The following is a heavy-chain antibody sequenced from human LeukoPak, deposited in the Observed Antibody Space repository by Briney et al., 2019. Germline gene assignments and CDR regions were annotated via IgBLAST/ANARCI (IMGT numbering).Heavy chain of an antibody. V-gene: IGHV3-11*01. J-gene: IGHJ4*02. Sequence: PGGSLRLSCAASGLTFSDYYMSWIRQAPGKGLEWVSYISSSGSTIYYVDSVKGRFTLSRDNAKKSLSLQMNSLRAEDTAVYYCARDVHGITIFGVGLDYWGQGTLVTVSS. CDR3: ARDVHGITIFGVGLDY. D-gene: IGHD3-3*01. CDR2: ISSSGSTI. CDR1: GLTFSDYY.